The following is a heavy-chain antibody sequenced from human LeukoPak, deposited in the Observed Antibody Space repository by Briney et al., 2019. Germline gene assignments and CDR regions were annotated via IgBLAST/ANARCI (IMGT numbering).Heavy chain of an antibody. J-gene: IGHJ4*02. V-gene: IGHV4-34*01. CDR3: ARAPSWGGGDY. Sequence: SETLSLTCTVSGGSISSYYWSWIRQPPGKGLEWIGEINHSGSTNYNPSLKSRVTISVDTSKNQFSLERSSVTAADTAVYYCARAPSWGGGDYWGQGTLVTVSS. CDR1: GGSISSYY. CDR2: INHSGST. D-gene: IGHD2-2*01.